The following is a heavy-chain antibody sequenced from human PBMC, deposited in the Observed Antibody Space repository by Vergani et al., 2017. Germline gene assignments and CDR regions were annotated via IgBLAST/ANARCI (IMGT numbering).Heavy chain of an antibody. V-gene: IGHV1-2*02. CDR1: GYTFTGYY. Sequence: QVQLVQSGAEVKKPGASVKVSCKASGYTFTGYYMHWVRQAPGQGLEWMGWINPNNGGTNYAQKFQGRVTMTRDTSISTAYMELSRLRSDDTAVYYCAREDDWNDSGFTRWGQGTLVTVSS. J-gene: IGHJ4*02. D-gene: IGHD1-1*01. CDR3: AREDDWNDSGFTR. CDR2: INPNNGGT.